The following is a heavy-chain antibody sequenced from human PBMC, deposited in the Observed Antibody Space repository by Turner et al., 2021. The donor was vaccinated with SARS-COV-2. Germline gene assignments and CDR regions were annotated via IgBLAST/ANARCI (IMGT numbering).Heavy chain of an antibody. D-gene: IGHD6-19*01. V-gene: IGHV3-30*18. J-gene: IGHJ6*03. Sequence: RLSCAASGFTFSSYGMHWVRQAPGQGLEWVAVISYDGSNKYYADSVKGRFTISRDNSKNTLYLQMNSLRAEDTAVYYCAKAETYSSGWSGGRSYYYYYMDVWGKGTTVTVSS. CDR2: ISYDGSNK. CDR1: GFTFSSYG. CDR3: AKAETYSSGWSGGRSYYYYYMDV.